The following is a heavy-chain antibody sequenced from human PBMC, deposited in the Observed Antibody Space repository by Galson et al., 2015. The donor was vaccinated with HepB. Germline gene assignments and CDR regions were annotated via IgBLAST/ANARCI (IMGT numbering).Heavy chain of an antibody. J-gene: IGHJ5*02. D-gene: IGHD2-2*01. V-gene: IGHV3-23*01. Sequence: SLRLSCAASGFTFSSYAMSWVRQAPGKGLEWVSAISGSGGSTYYADSVKGRFTISRDNSKNTLYLQMNSLRAEDTAVYYCAKDRETNIVVAVRLINWFDPWGQGTLVTVSS. CDR2: ISGSGGST. CDR1: GFTFSSYA. CDR3: AKDRETNIVVAVRLINWFDP.